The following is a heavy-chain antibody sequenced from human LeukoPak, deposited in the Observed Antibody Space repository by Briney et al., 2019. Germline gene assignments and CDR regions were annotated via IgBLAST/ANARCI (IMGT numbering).Heavy chain of an antibody. CDR1: GFTFSSFW. V-gene: IGHV3-74*01. CDR3: TRDVGAAGY. D-gene: IGHD6-13*01. J-gene: IGHJ4*02. CDR2: IRSDGTST. Sequence: PGGSLRLSCAASGFTFSSFWMHWVRQAPGKGLVWVSRIRSDGTSTDYADSVEGRFTISRDNAKNTLYLQMNSLRAEDTAVYYCTRDVGAAGYWGQGTLVTVSS.